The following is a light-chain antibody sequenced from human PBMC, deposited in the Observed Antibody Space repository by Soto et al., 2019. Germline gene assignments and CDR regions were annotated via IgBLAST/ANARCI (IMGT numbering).Light chain of an antibody. Sequence: IKPSPTSMCGSPGIRATHSCSSTYRVSSILAWYQQKPGQAPRILIYGPSTRATAVPARFSGSGSGTEFPFTISGLQSEDLAVYCCLQYNVWPRTFGRGTNVDIK. CDR1: YRVSSI. V-gene: IGKV3-15*01. J-gene: IGKJ3*01. CDR2: GPS. CDR3: LQYNVWPRT.